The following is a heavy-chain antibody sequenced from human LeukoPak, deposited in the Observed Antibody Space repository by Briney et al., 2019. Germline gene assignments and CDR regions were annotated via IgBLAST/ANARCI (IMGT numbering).Heavy chain of an antibody. J-gene: IGHJ4*02. V-gene: IGHV3-9*01. CDR3: AKDITHDTVMFSFAS. CDR1: GFTFDDYA. CDR2: ISWNSGNI. Sequence: GGSLRLSCAASGFTFDDYAMHWVRQTPQKGLEWVSGISWNSGNIGYADSVKGRFTISRDNARNSLYLQMNSLRAEDTALYYCAKDITHDTVMFSFASWGQGTLVTVSS. D-gene: IGHD5-18*01.